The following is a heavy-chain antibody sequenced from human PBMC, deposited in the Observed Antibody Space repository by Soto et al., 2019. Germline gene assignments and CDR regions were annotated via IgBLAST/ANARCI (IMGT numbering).Heavy chain of an antibody. CDR2: ISYDGSNK. D-gene: IGHD3-22*01. CDR3: AKDHGYYERNDLIDY. V-gene: IGHV3-30*18. Sequence: QVQLVESGGGVVQPGRSLRPSCAASGFTFSSYGMHWVRQAPGKGLEWVAVISYDGSNKYYADSVKGRFTISRDNSKNTLYLQMNSLRAEDTAVYYCAKDHGYYERNDLIDYWGQGTLVTVSS. CDR1: GFTFSSYG. J-gene: IGHJ4*02.